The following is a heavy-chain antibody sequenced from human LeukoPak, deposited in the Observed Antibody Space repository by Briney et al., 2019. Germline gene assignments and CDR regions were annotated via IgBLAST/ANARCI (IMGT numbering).Heavy chain of an antibody. CDR3: ARHVSGSAMMHYFDY. CDR1: GASIRSGRNY. D-gene: IGHD3-22*01. J-gene: IGHJ4*02. Sequence: SETLSLTCNVSGASIRSGRNYWGWIRQSPGKGLEWIGSIYYSGSSSYNPSLQSRVSISVDTSKNHISLRVFSLTAADTALYYCARHVSGSAMMHYFDYWGQGNLVTVSS. CDR2: IYYSGSS. V-gene: IGHV4-39*01.